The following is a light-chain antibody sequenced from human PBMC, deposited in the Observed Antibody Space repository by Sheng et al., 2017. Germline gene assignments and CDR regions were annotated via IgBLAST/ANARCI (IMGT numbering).Light chain of an antibody. CDR2: GAS. CDR3: QQYGSSPRT. CDR1: QSVRNNN. V-gene: IGKV3-20*01. J-gene: IGKJ2*01. Sequence: EIVLTQSPGTLSLSPGERVTLSCRASQSVRNNNLAWYQQKPGQPPRLLLCGASSRATGIPDRFSGSGSGTDFTLTISRLEPEDFAVYYCQQYGSSPRTFGQGTKLEI.